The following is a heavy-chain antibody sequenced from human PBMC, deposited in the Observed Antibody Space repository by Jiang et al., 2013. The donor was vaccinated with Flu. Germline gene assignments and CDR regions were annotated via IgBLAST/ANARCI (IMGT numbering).Heavy chain of an antibody. D-gene: IGHD3-16*01. CDR3: ARERYDYVWGSYYTFDY. Sequence: VQLLESGGGLVKPGGSLRLSCAASGFTFSSYSMNWVRQAPGKGLEWVSSISSSSSYIYYADSVKGRFTISRDNAKNSLYLQMNSLRAEDTAVYYCARERYDYVWGSYYTFDYWGQGTLVTVSS. CDR1: GFTFSSYS. J-gene: IGHJ4*02. V-gene: IGHV3-21*01. CDR2: ISSSSSYI.